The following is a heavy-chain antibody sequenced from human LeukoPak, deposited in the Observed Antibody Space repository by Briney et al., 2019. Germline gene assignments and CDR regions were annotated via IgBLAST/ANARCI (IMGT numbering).Heavy chain of an antibody. CDR2: INPNSGGT. J-gene: IGHJ3*02. Sequence: ASVKVSCKASGYTFTSYAMNWVRQAPGQGLEWMGWINPNSGGTNYAQKFQGRVTMTRDTSISTAYMELSRLRSDDTAVYYCATSIAARNAFDIWGQGTMVTVSS. D-gene: IGHD6-6*01. CDR3: ATSIAARNAFDI. CDR1: GYTFTSYA. V-gene: IGHV1-2*02.